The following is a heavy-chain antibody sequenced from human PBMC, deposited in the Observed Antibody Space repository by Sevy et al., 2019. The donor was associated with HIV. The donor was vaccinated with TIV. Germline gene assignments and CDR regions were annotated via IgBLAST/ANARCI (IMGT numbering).Heavy chain of an antibody. CDR2: IWYDGSNK. D-gene: IGHD3-3*01. V-gene: IGHV3-33*01. Sequence: GGSLRLSCAASGFTFSSYGMHWVRQAPGKGLEWVAVIWYDGSNKYYADSVKGRFTISRDNSKNTLYLQMNSLRAEDTVVYYCATTDLYYDFWSGYYRRDDAFDIWGQGTMVTVSS. CDR3: ATTDLYYDFWSGYYRRDDAFDI. J-gene: IGHJ3*02. CDR1: GFTFSSYG.